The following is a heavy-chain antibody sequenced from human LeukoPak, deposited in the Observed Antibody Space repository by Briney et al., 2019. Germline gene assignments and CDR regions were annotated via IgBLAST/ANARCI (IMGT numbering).Heavy chain of an antibody. CDR1: GFTFSSYS. D-gene: IGHD5-18*01. V-gene: IGHV3-48*01. Sequence: GGSLRLSCAASGFTFSSYSMNWVRQAPGKGLEWVSYISSSSSTICYADSVKGRFTISRDNAKNSLYLQMNSLRAEDTAVYYCARVDAGYSYKYLFDYWGQGTLVTVSS. CDR2: ISSSSSTI. CDR3: ARVDAGYSYKYLFDY. J-gene: IGHJ4*02.